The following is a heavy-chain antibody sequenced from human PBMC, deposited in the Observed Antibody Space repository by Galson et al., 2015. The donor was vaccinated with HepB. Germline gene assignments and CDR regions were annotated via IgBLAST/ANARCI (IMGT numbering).Heavy chain of an antibody. V-gene: IGHV3-21*01. CDR3: ARGPAPGSYPANYYFDY. Sequence: SLRLSCAASGFTFSSYAMSWVRQAPGKGLEWVSSISSSSSNIYYADSVKGRFTISRDNAKNSLYLQMNSLRAEDTAVYYCARGPAPGSYPANYYFDYWGQGTLVTVSS. J-gene: IGHJ4*02. D-gene: IGHD1-26*01. CDR1: GFTFSSYA. CDR2: ISSSSSNI.